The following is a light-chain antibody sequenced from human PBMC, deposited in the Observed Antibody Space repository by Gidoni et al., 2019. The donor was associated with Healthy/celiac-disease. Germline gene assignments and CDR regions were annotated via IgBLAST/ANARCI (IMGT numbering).Light chain of an antibody. CDR3: QQYNNWPRT. CDR1: QSVSSN. J-gene: IGKJ1*01. CDR2: GAT. V-gene: IGKV3-15*01. Sequence: IVMTPSPATLSVSPGERATPSCRASQSVSSNLAWYQQKPGQAPRRLIYGATTRATGIPARFSGSGAGKEFTLTISSLQSEDVAVYYCQQYNNWPRTFGQGTKVEIK.